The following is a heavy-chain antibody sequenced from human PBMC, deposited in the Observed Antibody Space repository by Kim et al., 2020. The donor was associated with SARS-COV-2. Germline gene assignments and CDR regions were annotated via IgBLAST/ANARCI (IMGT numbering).Heavy chain of an antibody. D-gene: IGHD1-1*01. Sequence: SETLSLTCAVSGGSISSGGYSWSWIRQPPGKGLEWIGYIYHSGSTYYNPSLKSRVTISVDRSKNQFSLKLSSVTAADTAVYYCARSVPFYGVNWFDPW. J-gene: IGHJ5*02. CDR1: GGSISSGGYS. V-gene: IGHV4-30-2*01. CDR3: ARSVPFYGVNWFDP. CDR2: IYHSGST.